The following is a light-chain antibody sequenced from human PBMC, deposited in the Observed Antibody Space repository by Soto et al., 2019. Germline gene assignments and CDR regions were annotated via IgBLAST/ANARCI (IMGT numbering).Light chain of an antibody. Sequence: DIQMTQSPSSLSASVGDRVTITCRASQGISTYLNWYQQKPGKAPKLLIYAASSLQIGVPSRFSGSVSETDFTLTISSLQPEDFATYSCQQSYRTKWQFGQGIKAEI. CDR1: QGISTY. CDR3: QQSYRTKWQ. J-gene: IGKJ1*01. V-gene: IGKV1-39*01. CDR2: AAS.